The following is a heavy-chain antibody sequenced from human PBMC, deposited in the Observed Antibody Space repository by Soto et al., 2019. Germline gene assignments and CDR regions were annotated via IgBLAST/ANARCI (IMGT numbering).Heavy chain of an antibody. CDR3: ARTSHVMVTAGTYYFDY. J-gene: IGHJ4*02. D-gene: IGHD2-21*02. V-gene: IGHV4-39*01. Sequence: QLQLQESGPGLVKPSETLSLTCTVSGGSISSSSYYWGWIRQPPGKGLEWIGSIYYSGSTYYNPSLKSRVTISVDTSKNQFSLKLSSVTAADTAVYYCARTSHVMVTAGTYYFDYWGQGTLVTVSS. CDR1: GGSISSSSYY. CDR2: IYYSGST.